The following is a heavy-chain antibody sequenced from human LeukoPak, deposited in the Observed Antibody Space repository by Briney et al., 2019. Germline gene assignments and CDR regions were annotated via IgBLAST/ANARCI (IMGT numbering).Heavy chain of an antibody. CDR2: INQDGSEK. Sequence: GGSLRLSCAASGFTFSSYWMTWVRQAPGKGLEWVANINQDGSEKYYVDSVKGRFTISRDNAKNSLYLQMNSLRVEDTAVYYCATRTSHTSSWYVYLFWDYWGQGALVTVSS. CDR1: GFTFSSYW. D-gene: IGHD6-13*01. J-gene: IGHJ4*02. CDR3: ATRTSHTSSWYVYLFWDY. V-gene: IGHV3-7*01.